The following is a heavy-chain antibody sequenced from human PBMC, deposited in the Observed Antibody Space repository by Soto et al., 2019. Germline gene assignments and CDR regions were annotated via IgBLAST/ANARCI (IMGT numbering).Heavy chain of an antibody. CDR2: ISGDGGTT. CDR1: GFTFNSHA. V-gene: IGHV3-23*01. D-gene: IGHD2-21*01. CDR3: AKGLYIGGYCYDY. J-gene: IGHJ4*02. Sequence: EVQLLESGGGLVQPGGSLTLSCAGSGFTFNSHAMSWVRQAPGKGLKWVSVISGDGGTTYYADSVKGRFTTSRDNSKNTVFLHINRLTAEETAVYYCAKGLYIGGYCYDYWGQGTLVAVSS.